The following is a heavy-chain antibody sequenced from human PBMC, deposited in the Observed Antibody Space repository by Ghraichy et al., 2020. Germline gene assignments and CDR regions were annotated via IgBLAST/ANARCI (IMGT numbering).Heavy chain of an antibody. Sequence: ASVKVSCKASGYTFTGYYMHWVRQAPGQGLEWMGRINPNSGGTNYAQKFQGRVTMTRDTSISTAYMELSRLRSDDTAVYYCATTEGGWSTLRYFDWLLDYWGQGTLVTVSS. D-gene: IGHD3-9*01. V-gene: IGHV1-2*06. J-gene: IGHJ4*02. CDR3: ATTEGGWSTLRYFDWLLDY. CDR1: GYTFTGYY. CDR2: INPNSGGT.